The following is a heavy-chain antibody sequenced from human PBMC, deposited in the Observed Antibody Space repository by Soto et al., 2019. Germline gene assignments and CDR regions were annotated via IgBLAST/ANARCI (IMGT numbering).Heavy chain of an antibody. CDR1: GFNVSVNY. V-gene: IGHV3-53*01. CDR3: VRENYYYGMDV. Sequence: EVQLVESGGGLIQPGGSLRLSCAASGFNVSVNYMNWVRQAPGKGLEWVSVINGGGSTNYADSVKGRFTISRDTSKNTLYLHMNSLRAEDTAVYYCVRENYYYGMDVWGQGTTVIVSS. J-gene: IGHJ6*02. CDR2: INGGGST.